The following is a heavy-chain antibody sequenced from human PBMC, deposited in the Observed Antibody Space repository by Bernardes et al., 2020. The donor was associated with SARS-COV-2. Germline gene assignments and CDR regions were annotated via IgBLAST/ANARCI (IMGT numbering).Heavy chain of an antibody. CDR3: ARDEYSSSWFELYNWFDN. D-gene: IGHD6-13*01. CDR1: GFTFSSYW. CDR2: IKQDGSEK. V-gene: IGHV3-7*01. Sequence: GGSLRLSCAASGFTFSSYWMSWVRQAPGKGLEWVANIKQDGSEKYYVDSVKGRFTISRDNAKNSLYLQMNSLRAEDTAVYYCARDEYSSSWFELYNWFDNWGQGTLVTVPA. J-gene: IGHJ5*01.